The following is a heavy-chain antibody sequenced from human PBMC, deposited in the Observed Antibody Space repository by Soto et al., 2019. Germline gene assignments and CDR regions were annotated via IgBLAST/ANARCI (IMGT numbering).Heavy chain of an antibody. V-gene: IGHV3-11*01. D-gene: IGHD1-1*01. CDR1: GFTFSDYQ. CDR2: ISSSGSTI. J-gene: IGHJ3*02. CDR3: ATSDYPTEANAFDI. Sequence: QVQLVESGGGLVKPGGSLRLSCAASGFTFSDYQIRWIRQAPGKGLEWVSYISSSGSTIYYADSVKGRFTISRDNAKNSLYLPMNSLRAEDTAVYYCATSDYPTEANAFDIWGQGTMVTVSS.